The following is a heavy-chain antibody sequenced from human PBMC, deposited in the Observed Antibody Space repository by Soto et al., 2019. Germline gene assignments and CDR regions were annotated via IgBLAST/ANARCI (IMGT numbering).Heavy chain of an antibody. V-gene: IGHV3-15*07. CDR1: GFTFSNAW. CDR3: TTEMSDVTMVRGVISRGSSSYGMDV. D-gene: IGHD3-10*01. Sequence: GGSLRLSCAASGFTFSNAWMNWVRQAPGKGLEWVGRIKSKTDGGTTDYAAPVKGRFTISREDSKNTLYLQMNSLKTEDTAVYYCTTEMSDVTMVRGVISRGSSSYGMDVWGQGTTVTVSS. CDR2: IKSKTDGGTT. J-gene: IGHJ6*02.